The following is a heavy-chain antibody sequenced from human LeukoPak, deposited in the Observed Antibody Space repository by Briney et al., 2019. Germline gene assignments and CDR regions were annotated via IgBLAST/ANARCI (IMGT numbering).Heavy chain of an antibody. Sequence: PGGSLRLSCAASGFTASSNYMSWVRPAPGKGLEWVSVIYSGGSPYYSDSVKGRFTISRDNSKNTVYLHINSLRAEDRAVYYCTKMQGFCTGSSCYPRTLDIWGQGTLVSVSS. J-gene: IGHJ3*02. CDR3: TKMQGFCTGSSCYPRTLDI. V-gene: IGHV3-53*01. CDR1: GFTASSNY. D-gene: IGHD2-2*01. CDR2: IYSGGSP.